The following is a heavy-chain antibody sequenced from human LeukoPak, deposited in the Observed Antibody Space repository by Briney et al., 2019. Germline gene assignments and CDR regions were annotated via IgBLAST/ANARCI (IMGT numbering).Heavy chain of an antibody. D-gene: IGHD3-22*01. CDR3: ARGAYDSSGYTFDY. V-gene: IGHV3-13*01. J-gene: IGHJ4*02. CDR1: GFTFSSYD. CDR2: IGTAGDT. Sequence: PGGSLRLSCAASGFTFSSYDMHWVRQATGKGLEWVSAIGTAGDTYYPGSVKGRFNISRENAKNSLYLQMNSLRAGDTAVYYCARGAYDSSGYTFDYWGQGTLVTVSS.